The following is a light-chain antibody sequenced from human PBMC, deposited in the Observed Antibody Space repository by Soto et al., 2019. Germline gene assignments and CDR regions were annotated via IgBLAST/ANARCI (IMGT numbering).Light chain of an antibody. CDR1: SSDVGGYNY. CDR2: EVS. CDR3: SSYTSSSTLV. J-gene: IGLJ2*01. V-gene: IGLV2-14*01. Sequence: QSALTQPASVSGSPGQSITISCTGSSSDVGGYNYVSWYQQHPGKAPKLMIYEVSNRPSGISNRFSGSKSGNTASLTRSGLQAEDEADYYCSSYTSSSTLVFGGGTELTVL.